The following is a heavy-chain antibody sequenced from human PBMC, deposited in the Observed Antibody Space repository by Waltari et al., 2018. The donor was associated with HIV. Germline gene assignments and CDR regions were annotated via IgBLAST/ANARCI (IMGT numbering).Heavy chain of an antibody. CDR2: IWYDGSKK. CDR1: GFTPSSYG. CDR3: ARKYSSSWGAPFDY. J-gene: IGHJ4*02. Sequence: QVQLVESVGGVVQPGRSLRLSCATSGFTPSSYGMHWGRQSPGKGLEWGTVIWYDGSKKYYADSGKGRFTISRENSKNTLYLQMNSLRIEDTAVYYCARKYSSSWGAPFDYWGQGTLVTVSS. V-gene: IGHV3-33*01. D-gene: IGHD6-13*01.